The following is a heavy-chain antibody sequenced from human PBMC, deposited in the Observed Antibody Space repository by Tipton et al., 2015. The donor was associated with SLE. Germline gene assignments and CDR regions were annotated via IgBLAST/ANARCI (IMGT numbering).Heavy chain of an antibody. CDR1: GGTFSNYA. D-gene: IGHD1-26*01. CDR2: ITPIFATA. V-gene: IGHV1-69*01. CDR3: ARGWSEVGSTPSPYGY. J-gene: IGHJ4*02. Sequence: QVQLVQSGPEVKKTGSSVKVSCKASGGTFSNYAINWVRQAPGQGLEWMGGITPIFATANYAQMFQGRVTITTDESTSTAYMDLSSLRSDDTAVYYCARGWSEVGSTPSPYGYWGQGTLVTVSS.